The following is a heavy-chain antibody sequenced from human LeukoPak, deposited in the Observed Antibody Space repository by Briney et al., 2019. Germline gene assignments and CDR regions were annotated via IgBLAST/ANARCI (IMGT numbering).Heavy chain of an antibody. CDR2: IRYDGSNK. J-gene: IGHJ4*02. D-gene: IGHD1-26*01. V-gene: IGHV3-30*02. CDR3: AKDLGIVGVPQWYFDY. CDR1: GFTFGRYA. Sequence: PGGSLRLSCTASGFTFGRYAMHWLRQAPGKGLEWVAFIRYDGSNKYYADSVKGRFTISRDNSKNTLYLQMNSLRAEDTAVYYCAKDLGIVGVPQWYFDYWGQGTLVTVSS.